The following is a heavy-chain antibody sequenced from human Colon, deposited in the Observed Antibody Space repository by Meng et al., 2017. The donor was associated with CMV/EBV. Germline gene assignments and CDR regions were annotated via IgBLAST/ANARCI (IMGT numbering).Heavy chain of an antibody. D-gene: IGHD6-13*01. J-gene: IGHJ4*02. CDR2: INHSGST. CDR3: ASILFAAAAGGWGGY. Sequence: PVQQWGPGLVKPAATLALTGAVYGGSFSGYYWSWIRQPPGKGLEWIGEINHSGSTNYNPSLKSRVTISVDTSKNQFSLKLSSVTAADTAVYYCASILFAAAAGGWGGYWGQGTLVTVSS. V-gene: IGHV4-34*01. CDR1: GGSFSGYY.